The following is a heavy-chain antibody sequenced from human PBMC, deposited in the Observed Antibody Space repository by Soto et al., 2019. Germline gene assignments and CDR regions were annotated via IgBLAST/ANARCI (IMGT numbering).Heavy chain of an antibody. Sequence: QVQLVQSGAEVKKPGSPVKVSCKASGGTFSSYAISWVRQAPGQGLEWMGGIIPIFGTANYAQKFQGRVTITADKSTSTAYMELSSLRSEDTAVYYCARVRCSSTSCPRGWFDPWGQGTLVTVSS. CDR2: IIPIFGTA. D-gene: IGHD2-2*01. CDR3: ARVRCSSTSCPRGWFDP. J-gene: IGHJ5*02. CDR1: GGTFSSYA. V-gene: IGHV1-69*06.